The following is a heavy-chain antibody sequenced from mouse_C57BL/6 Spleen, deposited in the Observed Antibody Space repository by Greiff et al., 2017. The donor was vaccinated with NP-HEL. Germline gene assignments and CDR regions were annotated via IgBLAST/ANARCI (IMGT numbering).Heavy chain of an antibody. CDR1: GFSLTSYA. CDR2: IWTGGGT. J-gene: IGHJ4*01. D-gene: IGHD2-5*01. V-gene: IGHV2-9-1*01. Sequence: QVQLQESGPGLVAPSQSLSITCTVSGFSLTSYAISWVRQPPGKGLEWLGVIWTGGGTNYNSALKSRLSISKDNSKSQVFLKMNSLQTDDTARYYWARNDYSNYGYAMDYWGQGTSVTVSS. CDR3: ARNDYSNYGYAMDY.